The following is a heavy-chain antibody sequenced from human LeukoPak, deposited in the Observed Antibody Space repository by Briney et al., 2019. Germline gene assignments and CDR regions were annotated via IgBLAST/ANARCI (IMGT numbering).Heavy chain of an antibody. CDR2: IKQDGSGK. CDR1: GFTFSSYW. J-gene: IGHJ4*02. CDR3: ARDPDQIVGANFDY. Sequence: GGSLRLSCAASGFTFSSYWMNWVRQAPGKGLEWVADIKQDGSGKYYVDSVNGRFTISRDNAKNSLYLQMDSLRAEDTAVYYCARDPDQIVGANFDYWGQGTLVTVSS. V-gene: IGHV3-7*01. D-gene: IGHD1-26*01.